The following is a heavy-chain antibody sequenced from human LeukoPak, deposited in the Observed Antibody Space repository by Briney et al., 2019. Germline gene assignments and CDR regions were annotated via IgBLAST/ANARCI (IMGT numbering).Heavy chain of an antibody. J-gene: IGHJ4*02. Sequence: GESLKISCKGSGYSFTGYWIGWVRQMPGKGLEWMGITYPGDSNTRYSPSFQGQVTISADKSISTAYLQWSSLEASDTAMYYCARLSWSVDGTHFDYWGQGTLVTVSS. CDR3: ARLSWSVDGTHFDY. CDR1: GYSFTGYW. CDR2: TYPGDSNT. D-gene: IGHD6-19*01. V-gene: IGHV5-51*01.